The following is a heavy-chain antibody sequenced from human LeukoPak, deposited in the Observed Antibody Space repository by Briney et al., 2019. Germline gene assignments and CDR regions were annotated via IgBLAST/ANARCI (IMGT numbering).Heavy chain of an antibody. J-gene: IGHJ6*02. CDR3: ARDMREWADSYYGMDV. CDR1: GGSVSSGSYY. D-gene: IGHD3-3*01. CDR2: IYYSGST. Sequence: PSETLSLTCTVSGGSVSSGSYYWSWLRQPPGKGLEWIGYIYYSGSTNYNPSLKSRVTISVDKSKNQFSLKLSSVTAADTAVYYCARDMREWADSYYGMDVWGQGTTVTVSS. V-gene: IGHV4-61*01.